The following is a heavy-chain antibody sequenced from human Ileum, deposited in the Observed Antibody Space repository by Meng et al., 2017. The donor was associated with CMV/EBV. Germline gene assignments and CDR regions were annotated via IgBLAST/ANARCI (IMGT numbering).Heavy chain of an antibody. V-gene: IGHV4-34*01. CDR1: GGSFSGYY. J-gene: IGHJ4*02. CDR2: FNHYGST. CDR3: ASGKSNLEY. Sequence: QVPLQEWGAGLLKPSETRSLTCAVYGGSFSGYYWSWIRQVPGKGLEWIGEFNHYGSTNYNPSLKSRVTISVDTSKNQFSLNLSSVTAADTAVYYCASGKSNLEYWGQGTLVTVSS. D-gene: IGHD4-11*01.